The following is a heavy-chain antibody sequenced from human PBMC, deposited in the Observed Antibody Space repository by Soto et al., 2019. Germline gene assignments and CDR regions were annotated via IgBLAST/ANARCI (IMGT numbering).Heavy chain of an antibody. V-gene: IGHV4-34*01. CDR1: GGSFSGYY. CDR2: INHSGSN. J-gene: IGHJ5*02. CDR3: AREYVDWLQPGGGWFDP. D-gene: IGHD3-9*01. Sequence: QVQLQQWGAGLLKPSETLSLTCAVYGGSFSGYYWSWIRQPPGKGLEWIGEINHSGSNNYNPSLKSRFTILLDTSKNQFFLKLSSVTAADTALYYCAREYVDWLQPGGGWFDPWGQGTLVTVSS.